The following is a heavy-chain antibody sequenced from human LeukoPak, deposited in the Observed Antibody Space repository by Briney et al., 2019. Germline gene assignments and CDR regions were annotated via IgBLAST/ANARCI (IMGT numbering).Heavy chain of an antibody. D-gene: IGHD1-26*01. J-gene: IGHJ4*02. CDR1: GFTFSSYD. CDR2: IGTAGDT. CDR3: ARGFGGGYHVIYDY. V-gene: IGHV3-13*01. Sequence: GGSLRLSCAASGFTFSSYDMHWVRQATGKGLEWVSGIGTAGDTYYPGSVKGRFTISRENAKNSLYLQMNSLRAGDTAVYYCARGFGGGYHVIYDYWGQGTLVTVSS.